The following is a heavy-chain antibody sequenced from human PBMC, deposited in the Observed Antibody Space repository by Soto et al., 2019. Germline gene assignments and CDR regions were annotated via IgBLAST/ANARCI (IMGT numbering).Heavy chain of an antibody. CDR1: EYSFGDYY. Sequence: QVQLVQSGTEVKKPGASVKVSCKTSEYSFGDYYLHWVRQAPEQGLEWMGWINLNDGGTNSPRKFQGRLTMTRDKSITTVYMELTRMRSDDRAVYFCVRDAPSHKSIFDLWGPGTLVTVSS. D-gene: IGHD3-3*01. CDR3: VRDAPSHKSIFDL. J-gene: IGHJ4*02. V-gene: IGHV1-2*02. CDR2: INLNDGGT.